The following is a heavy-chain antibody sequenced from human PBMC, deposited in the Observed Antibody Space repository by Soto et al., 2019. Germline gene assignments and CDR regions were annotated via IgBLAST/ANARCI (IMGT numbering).Heavy chain of an antibody. J-gene: IGHJ3*02. CDR2: ISAYNGNT. Sequence: ASVKVSCKASGYTFTSYGISWVRQAPGQGLEWMGWISAYNGNTNYAQKLQGRVTMTTDTSTSTAYMELRSLRSDDTAVYYCAREEVIMVLLVESPVHAFDISYQGTMLTVSS. CDR1: GYTFTSYG. V-gene: IGHV1-18*01. CDR3: AREEVIMVLLVESPVHAFDI. D-gene: IGHD3-3*01.